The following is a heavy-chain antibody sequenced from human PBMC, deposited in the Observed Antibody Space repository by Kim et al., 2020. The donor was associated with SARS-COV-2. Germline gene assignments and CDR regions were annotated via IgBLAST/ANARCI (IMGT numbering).Heavy chain of an antibody. Sequence: GESLKISCKGSGYSFTSYWISWVRQMPGKGLEWMGRIDPSDSYTNYSPSFQGHVTISADKSISTAYLQWSSLKASDTAMYYCARLAEQGDIVATTAHYWYFDLWGRGTLVTVSS. CDR3: ARLAEQGDIVATTAHYWYFDL. V-gene: IGHV5-10-1*01. CDR1: GYSFTSYW. J-gene: IGHJ2*01. D-gene: IGHD5-12*01. CDR2: IDPSDSYT.